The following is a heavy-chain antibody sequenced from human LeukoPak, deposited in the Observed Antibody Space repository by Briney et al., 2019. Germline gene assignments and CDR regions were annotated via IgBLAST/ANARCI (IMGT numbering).Heavy chain of an antibody. D-gene: IGHD3-22*01. CDR1: GGSISSYY. J-gene: IGHJ4*02. CDR2: IYTSGST. V-gene: IGHV4-4*07. Sequence: PSETLSLTCTVSGGSISSYYWSWIRQPAGKGLEWIGRIYTSGSTNYNPSLKSRVTMSVDTSKNQFSLKLSSVTAADTAVYYCARGDYYDSSGYYYLDYWGQGTPVTVSS. CDR3: ARGDYYDSSGYYYLDY.